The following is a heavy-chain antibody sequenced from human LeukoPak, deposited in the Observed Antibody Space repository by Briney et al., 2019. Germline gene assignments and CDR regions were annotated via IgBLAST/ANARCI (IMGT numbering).Heavy chain of an antibody. Sequence: SVKVSCKASGGTFSSYAISWVRQAPGQGLEWMGRIIPILGIANYAQKFQGRVTITADKSTSTAYMELSSLRSEDTAVYYCARGDGMATSDLGYWGQGTLVTVSS. CDR2: IIPILGIA. CDR1: GGTFSSYA. D-gene: IGHD5-24*01. J-gene: IGHJ4*02. CDR3: ARGDGMATSDLGY. V-gene: IGHV1-69*04.